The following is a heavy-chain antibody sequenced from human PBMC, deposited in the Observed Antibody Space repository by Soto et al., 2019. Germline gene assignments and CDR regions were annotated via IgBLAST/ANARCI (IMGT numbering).Heavy chain of an antibody. V-gene: IGHV3-11*01. J-gene: IGHJ4*02. CDR1: GFTFSDYY. CDR2: ISSSGSTI. D-gene: IGHD3-10*01. CDR3: ARQGITMVRGVITY. Sequence: GGSLRLSCAASGFTFSDYYMSWIRQAPGKGLEWVSYISSSGSTIYYADSVKGRFTISRDNAKNTLYLQMSSLRAEDTAVYYCARQGITMVRGVITYWGQGTLVTVSS.